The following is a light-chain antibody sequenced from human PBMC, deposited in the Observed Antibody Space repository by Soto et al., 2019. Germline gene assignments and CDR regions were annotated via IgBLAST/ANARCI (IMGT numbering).Light chain of an antibody. J-gene: IGLJ1*01. Sequence: QSVLTQPPSASGSPGQSVTISCTGTKSDVGFYDFVSWYQHHPGKAPRLIIYEVVQRPSGVPDRFSGSKSGNTASLTVSGLQAADEAAYFCKSYAGSNTYVLGSGTKVTVL. CDR2: EVV. CDR3: KSYAGSNTYV. CDR1: KSDVGFYDF. V-gene: IGLV2-8*01.